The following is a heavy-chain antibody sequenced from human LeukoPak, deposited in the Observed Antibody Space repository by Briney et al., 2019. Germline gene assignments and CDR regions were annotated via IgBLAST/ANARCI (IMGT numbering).Heavy chain of an antibody. Sequence: GASVKVSCKASGYTFTSYYMVWVRQAPGQGLEWMGAINPSSGRTSYAPKLQGRVTVTRDTSTSTVNVELSSLRFEDTAVYYCAKTSTVSNFFVHYGMDVWGQGTTVTVSS. CDR2: INPSSGRT. J-gene: IGHJ6*02. D-gene: IGHD4-17*01. V-gene: IGHV1-46*01. CDR1: GYTFTSYY. CDR3: AKTSTVSNFFVHYGMDV.